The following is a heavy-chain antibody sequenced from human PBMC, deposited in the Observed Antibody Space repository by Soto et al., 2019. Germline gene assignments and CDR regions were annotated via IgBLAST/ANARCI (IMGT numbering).Heavy chain of an antibody. CDR1: GYIFTSYG. D-gene: IGHD2-8*01. V-gene: IGHV1-18*01. CDR2: ISAYNGNT. Sequence: ASVKVSCKASGYIFTSYGISWVRQAPGQGLEWMGWISAYNGNTKYAQNLQGRVTLTTDTSTYTAYMELRSLQSDDTAVYYCARDNGDYLDYWGQGTLVTVSS. CDR3: ARDNGDYLDY. J-gene: IGHJ4*02.